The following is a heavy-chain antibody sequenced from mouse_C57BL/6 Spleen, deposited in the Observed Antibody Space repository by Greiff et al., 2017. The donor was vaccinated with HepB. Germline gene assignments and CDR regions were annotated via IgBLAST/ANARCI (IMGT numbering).Heavy chain of an antibody. CDR2: ISYDGSN. CDR3: ARGRAYYSSSYWYFDV. J-gene: IGHJ1*03. Sequence: EVKLLESGPGLVKPSQSLSLTCSVTGYSITSGYYWYWIRQFPGNKLEWMGYISYDGSNNYNPSFKNRISITRDTSKNQFYLKLNSVTTEDTATYYCARGRAYYSSSYWYFDVWGTGTTVTVSS. D-gene: IGHD1-1*01. CDR1: GYSITSGYY. V-gene: IGHV3-6*01.